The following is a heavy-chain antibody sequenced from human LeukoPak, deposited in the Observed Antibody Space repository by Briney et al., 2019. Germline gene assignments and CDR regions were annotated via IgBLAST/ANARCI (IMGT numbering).Heavy chain of an antibody. CDR3: ARTITMVRGVISYFDY. CDR2: INWNGGST. CDR1: GFTFDDYD. V-gene: IGHV3-20*04. Sequence: RAGGSLRLSCAASGFTFDDYDMSWVRQAPGKGLEWVAGINWNGGSTGYADSVKDRFTISRDNAKNSLYLQMNSLRAEDTALYYCARTITMVRGVISYFDYWGQGTLVTVSS. J-gene: IGHJ4*02. D-gene: IGHD3-10*01.